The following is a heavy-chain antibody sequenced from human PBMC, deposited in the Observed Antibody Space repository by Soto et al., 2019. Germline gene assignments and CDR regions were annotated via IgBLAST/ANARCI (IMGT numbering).Heavy chain of an antibody. CDR1: GDSITSSSYH. J-gene: IGHJ4*02. Sequence: QLQESGPGLVKPSETLSLTCTVSGDSITSSSYHWGWIRQPPGKGLEWIGSIYYSGTTFYNPSLKSRVTISVDTSKNQFSLKLSSVTAADTVIYYCVRLVKGGNSYGYIDNWGQGTLVTVSS. V-gene: IGHV4-39*01. CDR2: IYYSGTT. CDR3: VRLVKGGNSYGYIDN. D-gene: IGHD5-18*01.